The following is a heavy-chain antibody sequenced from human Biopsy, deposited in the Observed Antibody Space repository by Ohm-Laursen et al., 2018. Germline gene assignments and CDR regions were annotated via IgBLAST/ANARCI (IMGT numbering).Heavy chain of an antibody. D-gene: IGHD6-6*01. CDR3: ARGYSRRVSIFEASIYWFDT. CDR2: LNPVSGNS. J-gene: IGHJ5*02. V-gene: IGHV1-8*01. Sequence: ASVKVSCKVSGYTFTSYDITWVRQASGQGPEWIGWLNPVSGNSNFGQKFQGRVTLTMNTSISTAYMELSGLRSEDTAVYFCARGYSRRVSIFEASIYWFDTWGQGTLVTVSS. CDR1: GYTFTSYD.